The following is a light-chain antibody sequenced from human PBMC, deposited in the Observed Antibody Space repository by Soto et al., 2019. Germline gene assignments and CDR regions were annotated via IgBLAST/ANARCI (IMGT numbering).Light chain of an antibody. Sequence: DIQMTQSPSTLSASVGDRVTITCRASQSISSWLAWYQQKPGKAPKLLIYYASSLERWVPSRFSGSGSGTEFTLTISSLQPDDFAADYCQQYNSYPWTVGQGTKVDIK. CDR2: YAS. V-gene: IGKV1-5*01. J-gene: IGKJ1*01. CDR3: QQYNSYPWT. CDR1: QSISSW.